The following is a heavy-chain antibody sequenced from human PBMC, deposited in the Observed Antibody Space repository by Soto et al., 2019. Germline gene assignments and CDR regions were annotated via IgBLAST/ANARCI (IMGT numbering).Heavy chain of an antibody. CDR1: GGSISSYY. D-gene: IGHD3-3*01. CDR2: IYYSGST. J-gene: IGHJ4*02. CDR3: ARDITIFGVGYFDY. V-gene: IGHV4-59*01. Sequence: LSLTCTVSGGSISSYYWSWIRQPPGKGLEWIGYIYYSGSTNYNPSLKSRVTISVDTSKNQFSLKLSSVTAADTAVYYCARDITIFGVGYFDYWGPGTLVTVSS.